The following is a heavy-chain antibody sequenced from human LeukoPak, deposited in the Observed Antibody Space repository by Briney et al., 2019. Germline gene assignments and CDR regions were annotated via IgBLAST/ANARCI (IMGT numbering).Heavy chain of an antibody. D-gene: IGHD3-22*01. CDR3: ARRKYYYDSSGHYFDYYYMDV. J-gene: IGHJ6*03. V-gene: IGHV3-7*01. CDR1: GFTFSSYW. Sequence: PGGSLRLSCAASGFTFSSYWMSWVRQAPGKGLEWVANIKQDGSEKYYVDSVKGRFTISRDNAKNSLYLQMNSLRAEDTAVYYCARRKYYYDSSGHYFDYYYMDVWGKGTTVTVSS. CDR2: IKQDGSEK.